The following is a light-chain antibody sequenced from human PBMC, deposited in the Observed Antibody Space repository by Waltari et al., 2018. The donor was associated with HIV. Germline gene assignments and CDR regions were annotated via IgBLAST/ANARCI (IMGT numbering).Light chain of an antibody. V-gene: IGKV3-20*01. CDR2: GAS. J-gene: IGKJ1*01. CDR3: QQYGRSPWT. Sequence: EIVLTQSPGTLSLSPGERATLSCRASQSVTSSYLAWYQQKPGKSPRLLIYGASSRATGIPDRVSGSGSGTVFTLTISRLEPEDFAVYYCQQYGRSPWTFGQGTKVEIK. CDR1: QSVTSSY.